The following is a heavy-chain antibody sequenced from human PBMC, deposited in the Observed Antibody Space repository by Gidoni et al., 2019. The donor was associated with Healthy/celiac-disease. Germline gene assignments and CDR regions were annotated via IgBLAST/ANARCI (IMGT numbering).Heavy chain of an antibody. CDR3: ASNAAAQRPYYYMDV. CDR2: IYYSGST. CDR1: GCSLSSYY. D-gene: IGHD6-25*01. V-gene: IGHV4-59*01. Sequence: QVQLQESGPGLVKPSENLSLTCTVSGCSLSSYYWSWIRQPPGKGLEWIGYIYYSGSTNYNPSLKSRVTISVDTSKNQFSLKLSSVTAADTAVYYCASNAAAQRPYYYMDVWGKGTTVTVSS. J-gene: IGHJ6*03.